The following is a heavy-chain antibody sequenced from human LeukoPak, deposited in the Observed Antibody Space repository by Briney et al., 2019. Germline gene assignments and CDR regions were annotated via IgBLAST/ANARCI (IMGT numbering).Heavy chain of an antibody. Sequence: PGGSLRLSCAASGFTFSSNYMSWVRQAPGKGLEWVSATSASGGRTYYTDSVKGRFTISRDNSKNTLYLQMNSLRAEDTAVYYCAKDRIPTSGWESDYWGQGTLVTVSS. J-gene: IGHJ4*02. CDR1: GFTFSSNY. CDR3: AKDRIPTSGWESDY. D-gene: IGHD3-22*01. V-gene: IGHV3-23*01. CDR2: TSASGGRT.